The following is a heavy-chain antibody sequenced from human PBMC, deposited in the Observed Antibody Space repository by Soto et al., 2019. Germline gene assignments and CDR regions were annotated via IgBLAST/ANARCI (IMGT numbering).Heavy chain of an antibody. CDR2: HSGQNGNT. CDR3: AVGKDFDY. Sequence: QVQLVQSGPEVIKPGASLNVSCTASGDTLTRYGVTWVRQAPGQGLVWMWFHSGQNGNTNYAQRFQGRVTMTADMSAATAYLQLRTLRSDDTAIYYCAVGKDFDYWGQGTLVIVSS. D-gene: IGHD1-26*01. V-gene: IGHV1-18*04. J-gene: IGHJ4*02. CDR1: GDTLTRYG.